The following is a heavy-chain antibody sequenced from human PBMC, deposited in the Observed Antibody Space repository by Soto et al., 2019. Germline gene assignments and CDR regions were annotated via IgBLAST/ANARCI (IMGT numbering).Heavy chain of an antibody. V-gene: IGHV4-31*03. CDR3: ARARTDYYDSKGAFDI. J-gene: IGHJ3*02. D-gene: IGHD3-22*01. CDR2: IYYSGST. Sequence: QVQLQESGPGLVKPSQTLSLTCTVSGGSISSGGYYWSWIRQHPGKGLEWIGYIYYSGSTYYNPSLKSRVTISVDTSKNQFSLMLSSVTAADTAVYYCARARTDYYDSKGAFDIWGQGTMVTVSS. CDR1: GGSISSGGYY.